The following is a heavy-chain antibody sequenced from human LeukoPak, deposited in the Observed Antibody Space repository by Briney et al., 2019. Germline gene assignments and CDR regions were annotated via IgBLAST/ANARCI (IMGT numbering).Heavy chain of an antibody. V-gene: IGHV3-53*01. CDR1: GFSVNNNY. D-gene: IGHD3-10*01. J-gene: IGHJ4*02. Sequence: GGSLRLSCAASGFSVNNNYIDWVRQAPGKGLEWVSSMDNFGLKYYRDSVTGRFTIARDSARDMVYLQMSSLRANDTAVYYCAGGTYYGTGGRPGYLNYWGLGTLVTVSS. CDR3: AGGTYYGTGGRPGYLNY. CDR2: MDNFGLK.